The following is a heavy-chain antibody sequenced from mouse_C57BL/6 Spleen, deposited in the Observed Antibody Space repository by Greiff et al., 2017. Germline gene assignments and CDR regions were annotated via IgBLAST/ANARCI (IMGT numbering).Heavy chain of an antibody. J-gene: IGHJ2*01. CDR1: GYTFTSYT. CDR3: ASSILRSLDY. D-gene: IGHD1-1*01. CDR2: INPSSGYT. V-gene: IGHV1-4*01. Sequence: VKLMESGAELARPGASVKMSCKASGYTFTSYTMHWVKQRPGQGLEWIGYINPSSGYTKYNQKFQDKATLTADKSSSTAYMQLSSLTYADSSVYSCASSILRSLDYWGQGTTLTVSS.